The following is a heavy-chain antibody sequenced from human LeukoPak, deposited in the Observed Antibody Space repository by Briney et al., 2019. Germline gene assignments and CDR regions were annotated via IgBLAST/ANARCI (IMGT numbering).Heavy chain of an antibody. J-gene: IGHJ6*04. CDR3: AELGITMIGGV. CDR2: ISYDGINE. D-gene: IGHD3-10*02. CDR1: GFAFSSYA. Sequence: GGSLRLSCAASGFAFSSYAMHWVRQAPGKGLEWVAIISYDGINEYYSDSVKGRFTISRDNFKNTLYLQMNSLRGEDTAVYYCAELGITMIGGVWGKGTTVTISS. V-gene: IGHV3-30*04.